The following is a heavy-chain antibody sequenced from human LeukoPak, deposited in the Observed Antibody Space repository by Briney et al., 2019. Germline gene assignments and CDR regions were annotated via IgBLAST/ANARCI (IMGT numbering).Heavy chain of an antibody. CDR2: IYTSGST. D-gene: IGHD5-18*01. Sequence: SSETLSLTCTVSGGSISSYYWSWIRQPPGKGLEWIGYIYTSGSTNYNPSLKSRVTISVDTSENQFSLKLSSVTAADTAVYYCARRGYSYGYHFDYWGQGTLVTVSS. CDR3: ARRGYSYGYHFDY. V-gene: IGHV4-4*09. CDR1: GGSISSYY. J-gene: IGHJ4*02.